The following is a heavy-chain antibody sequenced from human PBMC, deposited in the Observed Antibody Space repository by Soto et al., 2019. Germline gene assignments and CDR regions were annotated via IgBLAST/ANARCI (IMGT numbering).Heavy chain of an antibody. Sequence: GESLKISCKASGYRISNYWIGWVRQMPGRGLEWMGIIYPGDSDTRYSPSFQGQVTISADKSISTAYLHWSSLKASDSAMYYCASNMVTTQFDYWGLGTLVTVSS. J-gene: IGHJ4*02. CDR1: GYRISNYW. D-gene: IGHD4-17*01. CDR2: IYPGDSDT. V-gene: IGHV5-51*01. CDR3: ASNMVTTQFDY.